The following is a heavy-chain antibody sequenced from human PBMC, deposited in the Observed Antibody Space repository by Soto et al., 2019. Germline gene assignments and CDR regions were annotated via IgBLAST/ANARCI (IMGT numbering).Heavy chain of an antibody. Sequence: GGSLRLSCAASGFTFSSYAMSWVRQAPGKGLEWVSAISGSGGSTYYADSVKGRFTISRDNSKNTLYLQMNSLRAEDTAVYYCAKIGIFGVAWDPYGMDVWGQGTTVTVSS. CDR3: AKIGIFGVAWDPYGMDV. CDR1: GFTFSSYA. CDR2: ISGSGGST. V-gene: IGHV3-23*01. D-gene: IGHD3-3*01. J-gene: IGHJ6*02.